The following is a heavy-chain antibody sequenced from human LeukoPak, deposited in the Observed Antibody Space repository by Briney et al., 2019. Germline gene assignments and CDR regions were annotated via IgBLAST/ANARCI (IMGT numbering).Heavy chain of an antibody. CDR1: GYTFTSYG. J-gene: IGHJ4*02. V-gene: IGHV1-18*01. Sequence: GASVKVSCKASGYTFTSYGISWVRQAPGQGLEWMGWISAYNGNTNYAQKLQGRVTMTTDTSTSTAYMELSSLRSEDTAVYYCASLINPRGYSGYDPVDYWGQGTLVTVSS. D-gene: IGHD5-12*01. CDR3: ASLINPRGYSGYDPVDY. CDR2: ISAYNGNT.